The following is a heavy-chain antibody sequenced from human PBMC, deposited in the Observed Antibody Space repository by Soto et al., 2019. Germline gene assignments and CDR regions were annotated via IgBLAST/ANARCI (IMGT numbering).Heavy chain of an antibody. CDR3: AKDSRDIVATTYYFDY. Sequence: PGGSLRLSCAASGFTFSSYAMSWVRQAPGKGLEWVSAISGSGGSTYYADSVKGRFTISRDNSKNTLYLQMNSLRAEDTAVYYCAKDSRDIVATTYYFDYWGQGTLVTVSS. J-gene: IGHJ4*02. CDR2: ISGSGGST. V-gene: IGHV3-23*01. CDR1: GFTFSSYA. D-gene: IGHD5-12*01.